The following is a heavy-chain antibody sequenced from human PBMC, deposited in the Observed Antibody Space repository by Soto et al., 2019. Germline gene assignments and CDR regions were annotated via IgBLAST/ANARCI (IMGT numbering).Heavy chain of an antibody. Sequence: GGSLRLCCAASGFTFNNYGMHWVRRTPGKGLEWVAVISYAGRDIHYLDSVKGRFTISRDNAKNSLYLQMNSLRAEDTAVYYCARGGRLLVPAAMNFWFDPWGQGTLVTVSS. CDR3: ARGGRLLVPAAMNFWFDP. D-gene: IGHD2-2*01. V-gene: IGHV3-30*03. J-gene: IGHJ5*02. CDR1: GFTFNNYG. CDR2: ISYAGRDI.